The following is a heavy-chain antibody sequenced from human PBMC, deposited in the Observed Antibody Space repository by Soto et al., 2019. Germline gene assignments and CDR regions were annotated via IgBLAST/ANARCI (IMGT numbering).Heavy chain of an antibody. J-gene: IGHJ2*01. D-gene: IGHD3-10*01. CDR3: AGYGSGSYYMRGRGWYFDL. Sequence: QVQLQESGPGLVKPSQTLSLTCTVSGGSISSGGYYWSWIRQHPGKGLEWIGYIYYSGSTYYNPSLKSRVTISVDTSKNQFSLKLSSVTAADTAVYYCAGYGSGSYYMRGRGWYFDLWGRGTLVTVSS. CDR2: IYYSGST. CDR1: GGSISSGGYY. V-gene: IGHV4-31*03.